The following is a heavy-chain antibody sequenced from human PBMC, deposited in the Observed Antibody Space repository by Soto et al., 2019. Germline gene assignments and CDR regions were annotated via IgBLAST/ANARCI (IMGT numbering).Heavy chain of an antibody. CDR1: GFTLRSSA. D-gene: IGHD1-26*01. CDR2: TWHDGSNK. J-gene: IGHJ5*02. CDR3: ARDISGSIDL. Sequence: GSLRLSCTSSGFTLRSSAIHWVRQAPGKGLEAVAFTWHDGSNKYYADSVKGRFSASRDSSNDVLYLQMDNLRDADTAVYYCARDISGSIDLWGQGTLVTVSS. V-gene: IGHV3-33*01.